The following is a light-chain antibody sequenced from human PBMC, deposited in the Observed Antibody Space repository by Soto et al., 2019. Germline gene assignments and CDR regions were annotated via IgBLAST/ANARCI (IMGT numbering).Light chain of an antibody. Sequence: DIQMTQSPSTLSASLGDRISISCRASQNINTWLAWYQQRPGKAPKLLIYTSSNLGSGVPSRFSGSGSGTDFTLTINGLQPDDLATYYCQQYNSDSRTFGPGTKVEI. J-gene: IGKJ1*01. CDR1: QNINTW. V-gene: IGKV1-5*03. CDR3: QQYNSDSRT. CDR2: TSS.